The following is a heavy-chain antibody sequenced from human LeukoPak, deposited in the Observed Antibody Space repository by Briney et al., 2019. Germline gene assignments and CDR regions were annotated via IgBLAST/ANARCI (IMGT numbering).Heavy chain of an antibody. D-gene: IGHD6-6*01. V-gene: IGHV5-51*01. J-gene: IGHJ3*01. Sequence: GESLKISCKGSGYSFSTYWIGWVRQMPGKGLQWMGIIYPGDSDTRYSPSFQGQVTMSADKSISTAYLQWSSLKASDPAMYHCARHYSSSSGDGFNLWGQGTMATVYS. CDR2: IYPGDSDT. CDR1: GYSFSTYW. CDR3: ARHYSSSSGDGFNL.